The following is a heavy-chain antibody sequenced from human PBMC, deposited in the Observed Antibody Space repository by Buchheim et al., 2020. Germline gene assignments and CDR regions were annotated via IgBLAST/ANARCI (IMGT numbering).Heavy chain of an antibody. D-gene: IGHD6-13*01. CDR2: VSGGGGST. J-gene: IGHJ4*02. Sequence: EVQVLESGGGLVQPGGSLRLSCAASGFTFSDYAMSWVRQAPGKGLEWVSGVSGGGGSTYHADSVKGGFTISRDNSKNTLYLEMNSLRTEDTAVYYCAKDRGYSRPPYGFDYWGQGTL. CDR3: AKDRGYSRPPYGFDY. V-gene: IGHV3-23*01. CDR1: GFTFSDYA.